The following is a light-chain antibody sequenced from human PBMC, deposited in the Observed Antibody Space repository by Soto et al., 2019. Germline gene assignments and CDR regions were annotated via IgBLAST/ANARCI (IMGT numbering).Light chain of an antibody. CDR3: QQYNTYRT. V-gene: IGKV1-5*03. CDR1: QSISSW. CDR2: RAS. J-gene: IGKJ1*01. Sequence: DIQMTQSPSTLSASVGDRVTISCRASQSISSWLAWYQQKSGKAPKLLIYRASSLGSGVPSRFSGSGSGTEFTLTISSLQPDDFATYYCQQYNTYRTFDQGTKVEI.